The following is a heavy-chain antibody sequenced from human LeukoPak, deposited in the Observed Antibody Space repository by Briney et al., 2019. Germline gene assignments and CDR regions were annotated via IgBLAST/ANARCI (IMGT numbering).Heavy chain of an antibody. CDR1: GFTFNSYD. D-gene: IGHD2-15*01. J-gene: IGHJ4*02. CDR2: IGTAGDT. V-gene: IGHV3-13*01. CDR3: ARDVSRISDY. Sequence: GGSLRLSCAASGFTFNSYDMHWVRHAQGEGLEWVSSIGTAGDTYYPGSVKGRFTISRENAKNSLYLQMNSLRAEDTAVYYCARDVSRISDYWGQGTLVTVSS.